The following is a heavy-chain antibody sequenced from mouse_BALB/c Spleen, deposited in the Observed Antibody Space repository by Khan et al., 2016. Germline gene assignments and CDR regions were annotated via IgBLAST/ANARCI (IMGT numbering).Heavy chain of an antibody. V-gene: IGHV1-52*01. Sequence: VQLQESGAELVRPGASAKLSCKASGYTFTGYWMTWVKQRPEQGLEWIGRIDPYDSETHYNQKFKDKAILTVDKSSSTAYMQLSSLTSEDSAVYYCSRDGNYDYYAMDYWGQGTSVTVSS. CDR1: GYTFTGYW. J-gene: IGHJ4*01. CDR3: SRDGNYDYYAMDY. D-gene: IGHD2-1*01. CDR2: IDPYDSET.